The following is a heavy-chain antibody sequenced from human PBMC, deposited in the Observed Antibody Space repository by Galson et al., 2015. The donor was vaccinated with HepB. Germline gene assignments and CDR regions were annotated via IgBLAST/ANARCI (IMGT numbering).Heavy chain of an antibody. V-gene: IGHV3-23*01. Sequence: SLRLSCAASGFTFSDYAMSWVRQAPGKGLEWVSSISDNGLTTYYADSVRGRSTISRDNSKNTLYLQMNSLRVDDTAVYYCVRDRRYCSGNTCFLDHWGQGALVTVSS. D-gene: IGHD2-15*01. J-gene: IGHJ4*02. CDR3: VRDRRYCSGNTCFLDH. CDR1: GFTFSDYA. CDR2: ISDNGLTT.